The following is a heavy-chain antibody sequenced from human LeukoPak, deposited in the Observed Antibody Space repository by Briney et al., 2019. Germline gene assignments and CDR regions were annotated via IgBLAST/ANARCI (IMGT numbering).Heavy chain of an antibody. J-gene: IGHJ6*03. D-gene: IGHD4-11*01. Sequence: PSETLSLTCTVSGGSISSYYWSWIRQPPGKGLEWIGSIYHSGSTYYNPSLKSRVTISVDTSKNQFSLKLSSVTAADTAVYYCARTDDYSPDYYYYMDVWGKGTTVTVSS. CDR3: ARTDDYSPDYYYYMDV. CDR2: IYHSGST. CDR1: GGSISSYY. V-gene: IGHV4-59*08.